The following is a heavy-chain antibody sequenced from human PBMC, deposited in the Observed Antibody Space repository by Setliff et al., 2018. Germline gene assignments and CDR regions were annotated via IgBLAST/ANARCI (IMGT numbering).Heavy chain of an antibody. Sequence: SWLSWGRQPPGKGLEWIGSIYYSGSTYYNPSLKSRVTISVDTSKNQFSLKLSSVTAADTAVYYCAGTVTTHYYYYYYMDVWGKGTTVTVSS. CDR3: AGTVTTHYYYYYYMDV. D-gene: IGHD4-17*01. CDR2: IYYSGST. V-gene: IGHV4-39*07. CDR1: SW. J-gene: IGHJ6*03.